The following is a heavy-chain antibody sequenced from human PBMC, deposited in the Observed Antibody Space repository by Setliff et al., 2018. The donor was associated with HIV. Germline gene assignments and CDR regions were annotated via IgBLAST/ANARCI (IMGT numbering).Heavy chain of an antibody. J-gene: IGHJ4*02. CDR2: IYPNTGGT. D-gene: IGHD2-15*01. Sequence: ASVKVSCKASGYTFTEYYIHWVRQAPGQGLEWMGWIYPNTGGTNYAQKFQGRVTMTRDTSISTAYMELSRLRSDDTALYYCARDLIRITPHGDLPFWGQGTLVTVSS. CDR1: GYTFTEYY. V-gene: IGHV1-2*02. CDR3: ARDLIRITPHGDLPF.